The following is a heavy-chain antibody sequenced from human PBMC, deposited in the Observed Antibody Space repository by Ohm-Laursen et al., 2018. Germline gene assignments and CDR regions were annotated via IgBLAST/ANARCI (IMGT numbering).Heavy chain of an antibody. Sequence: GSLRLSCAASGFTFSSYAMSWVRQAPGKGLEWVSAISGSGVRTYYADSVKGRFTISRDNSKNTLYLQMNSLRAEDTAIYYCAKKHSGTPMVSPMDVWGQGTTVTVSS. J-gene: IGHJ6*02. V-gene: IGHV3-23*01. D-gene: IGHD5-18*01. CDR3: AKKHSGTPMVSPMDV. CDR1: GFTFSSYA. CDR2: ISGSGVRT.